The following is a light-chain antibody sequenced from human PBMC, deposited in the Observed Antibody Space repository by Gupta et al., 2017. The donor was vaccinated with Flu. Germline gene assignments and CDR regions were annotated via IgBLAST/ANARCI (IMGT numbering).Light chain of an antibody. CDR3: QQRAKWPPIT. CDR2: DAS. CDR1: QNVNTY. Sequence: EIVLTQSPADLSLAPGERATLSCRASQNVNTYIAWYHQKPGQAPRLLMYDASIRATGIPARFSGGGSGTDFTLTITSLEPEDVAVYYCQQRAKWPPITFGRGTRLEIK. J-gene: IGKJ5*01. V-gene: IGKV3-11*01.